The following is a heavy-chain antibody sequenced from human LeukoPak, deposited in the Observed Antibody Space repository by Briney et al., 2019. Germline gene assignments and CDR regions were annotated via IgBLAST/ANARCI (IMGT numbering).Heavy chain of an antibody. CDR1: GFTFSSDA. D-gene: IGHD1-14*01. V-gene: IGHV3-23*01. CDR3: ARDLDGYHLAGRGDY. Sequence: GGSLRLSCAASGFTFSSDAMSWVRQAPGKGLEWVSAISGSGGSTYYADSVKGRFTISRDNSENTLYLQMNSLRAEDTAVYYCARDLDGYHLAGRGDYWGQGTLVTVSS. J-gene: IGHJ4*02. CDR2: ISGSGGST.